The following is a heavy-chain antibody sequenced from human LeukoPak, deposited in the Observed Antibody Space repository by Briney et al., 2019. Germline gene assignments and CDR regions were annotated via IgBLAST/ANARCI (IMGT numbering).Heavy chain of an antibody. CDR3: ARDKAGIAVAGQGGLDY. J-gene: IGHJ4*02. V-gene: IGHV1-18*01. D-gene: IGHD6-19*01. CDR1: GYTFTSYG. CDR2: ISAYNGNT. Sequence: ASVKVSCKASGYTFTSYGISWVRQAPGQGLEWMGWISAYNGNTNYAQKLQGRVTMTTDPSTSTAYMELRSLRSDDTAVYYCARDKAGIAVAGQGGLDYWGQGTLVTVSS.